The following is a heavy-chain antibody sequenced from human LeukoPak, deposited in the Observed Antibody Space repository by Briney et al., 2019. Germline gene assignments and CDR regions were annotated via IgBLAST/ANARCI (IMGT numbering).Heavy chain of an antibody. V-gene: IGHV4-34*01. J-gene: IGHJ4*02. Sequence: SETLSLTCNVSGGSISSYYWSWIRQPPGKGLEWIGETNPSGSTKYNPSLKSRVTISVDTSKNQFSLKLSSVIVADTAVYYCARDDSVVGTAYDYWGQGTLVTVSS. CDR3: ARDDSVVGTAYDY. CDR1: GGSISSYY. CDR2: TNPSGST. D-gene: IGHD6-19*01.